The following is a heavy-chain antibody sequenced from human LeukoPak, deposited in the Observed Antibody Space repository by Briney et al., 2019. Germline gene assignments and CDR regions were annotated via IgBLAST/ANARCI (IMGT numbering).Heavy chain of an antibody. D-gene: IGHD5-12*01. CDR3: ARVGYGGYFDY. Sequence: PSETLSLTCAVYGGSFSGYYWSWIRQPPGKGLEWIGEINHSGSTNYNPSLKGRVTISVDTSKNQFSLKLSSVTAADTAVYYCARVGYGGYFDYWGQGTLVTVSS. V-gene: IGHV4-34*01. J-gene: IGHJ4*02. CDR2: INHSGST. CDR1: GGSFSGYY.